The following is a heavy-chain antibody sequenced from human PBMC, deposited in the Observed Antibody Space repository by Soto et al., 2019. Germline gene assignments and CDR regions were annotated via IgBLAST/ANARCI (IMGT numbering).Heavy chain of an antibody. CDR2: IYSGGST. Sequence: PGGSLRLSCAASGFTVSSNYMSWVRQAPGKGLEWVSVIYSGGSTYYADSVKGRFTISRDNSKNTLYLQMNSLRAEDTAVYYCARVRGWEQLLEGYYFGYWGQGTLVTVSS. J-gene: IGHJ4*02. CDR3: ARVRGWEQLLEGYYFGY. CDR1: GFTVSSNY. V-gene: IGHV3-53*01. D-gene: IGHD1-26*01.